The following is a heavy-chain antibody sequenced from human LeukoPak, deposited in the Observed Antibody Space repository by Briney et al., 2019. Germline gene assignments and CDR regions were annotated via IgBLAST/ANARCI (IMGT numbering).Heavy chain of an antibody. CDR2: IKQDGSEK. Sequence: GGSLRLSCAASGFTFSSYWMSWVRQAPGKGLEWVANIKQDGSEKYYVDSVKGRFTISRDNSKNTLYLQMNSLRTEDTAVYYCAKVTFEGVDPWGQGTLVTVSS. J-gene: IGHJ5*02. D-gene: IGHD2/OR15-2a*01. V-gene: IGHV3-7*03. CDR1: GFTFSSYW. CDR3: AKVTFEGVDP.